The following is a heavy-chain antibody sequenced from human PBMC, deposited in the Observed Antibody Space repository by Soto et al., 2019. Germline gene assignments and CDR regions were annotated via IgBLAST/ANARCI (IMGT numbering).Heavy chain of an antibody. V-gene: IGHV5-51*01. J-gene: IGHJ4*02. Sequence: GESLKISCQASGYTFIYFWVAWVRQVPGKGLEWMGVIYPGASDIRYSPSFEGHVTISADKPTNTAYLQWSSLEAADTAIYYCARQGTSRGSDYAAFAFWGRGTLVTVSS. CDR1: GYTFIYFW. CDR2: IYPGASDI. D-gene: IGHD3-10*01. CDR3: ARQGTSRGSDYAAFAF.